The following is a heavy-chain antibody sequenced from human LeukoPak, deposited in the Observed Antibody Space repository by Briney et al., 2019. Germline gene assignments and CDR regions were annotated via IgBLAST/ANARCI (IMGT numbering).Heavy chain of an antibody. Sequence: ASVKVSCKASGYTFTGYYMHWVRQAPGQGLEWMGWINPNSGGTNYAQKFQGRVTMTRDTSISTAYMELSRLRSDDTAVYYCARDPRVVVAATTSHRYYYYMDVWGKGTTVTISS. J-gene: IGHJ6*03. CDR1: GYTFTGYY. CDR3: ARDPRVVVAATTSHRYYYYMDV. V-gene: IGHV1-2*02. D-gene: IGHD2-15*01. CDR2: INPNSGGT.